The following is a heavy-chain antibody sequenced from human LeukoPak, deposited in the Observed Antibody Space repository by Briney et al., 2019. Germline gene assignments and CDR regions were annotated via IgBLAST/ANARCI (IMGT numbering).Heavy chain of an antibody. J-gene: IGHJ4*02. Sequence: GGSLRLSCAASGFTFSSYAMHWVRQAPGKGMQRVAVISYDGSNNYYADSVKGRFTISRDNSKNTLYLQMNSLRAEDTAVYYCTVLLGYCSGGSCYSLDYWGQGTLVTVSS. CDR3: TVLLGYCSGGSCYSLDY. D-gene: IGHD2-15*01. V-gene: IGHV3-30-3*01. CDR1: GFTFSSYA. CDR2: ISYDGSNN.